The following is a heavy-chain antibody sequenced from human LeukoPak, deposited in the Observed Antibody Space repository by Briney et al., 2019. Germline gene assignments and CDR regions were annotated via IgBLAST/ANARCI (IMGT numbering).Heavy chain of an antibody. CDR1: GDSFSSVDYY. J-gene: IGHJ4*02. D-gene: IGHD3-22*01. CDR2: IYYSGST. Sequence: SETLSLTCTVSGDSFSSVDYYWGWIRQPPGKGLEWIGNIYYSGSTYYNPSLKSRVTISLDTSKNQFSLKLSSVTAADTAVYYCARDIGYYYDSSGHPFGYWGQGTLVTVSS. V-gene: IGHV4-39*07. CDR3: ARDIGYYYDSSGHPFGY.